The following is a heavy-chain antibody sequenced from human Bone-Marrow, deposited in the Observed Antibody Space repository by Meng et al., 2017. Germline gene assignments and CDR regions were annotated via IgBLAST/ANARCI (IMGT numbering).Heavy chain of an antibody. V-gene: IGHV4-4*02. Sequence: VALHGAGPGLAKPAALLPLTCAVSGGSISSSNWWSWVRQPPGKGLEWIGEIYHSGSTNYNPSLKSRVTISVDKSKNQFSLKLSSVTAADTAVYYCARRVSGSGLTTDWFDPWGQGTLVTVSS. CDR3: ARRVSGSGLTTDWFDP. D-gene: IGHD4-17*01. CDR2: IYHSGST. CDR1: GGSISSSNW. J-gene: IGHJ5*02.